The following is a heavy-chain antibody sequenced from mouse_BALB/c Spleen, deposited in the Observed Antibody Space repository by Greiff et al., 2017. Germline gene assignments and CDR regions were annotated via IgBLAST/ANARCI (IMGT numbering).Heavy chain of an antibody. CDR3: ASYDGDAMDY. D-gene: IGHD2-3*01. J-gene: IGHJ4*01. CDR2: IDPENGNT. Sequence: EVKLMESGAELVRPGALVKLSCKASGFNIKDYYMHWVKQRPEQGLEWIGWIDPENGNTIYDPKFQGKASITADTSSNTAYLQLSSLTSEDTAVYYCASYDGDAMDYWGQGTSVTVSS. V-gene: IGHV14-1*02. CDR1: GFNIKDYY.